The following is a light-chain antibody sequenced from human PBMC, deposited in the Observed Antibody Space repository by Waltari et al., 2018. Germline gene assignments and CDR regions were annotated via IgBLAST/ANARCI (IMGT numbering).Light chain of an antibody. CDR1: QNVNSF. V-gene: IGKV3-11*01. Sequence: EIVLTQSPGTLSLSPGDRATLSCRASQNVNSFLAWYQQKRGQAPRRLIYDASKRATGIPDRISGSGSRTDFTLTISSLEPEDFASYYCQQRGNLPETFGRGTRVEMK. CDR2: DAS. J-gene: IGKJ2*01. CDR3: QQRGNLPET.